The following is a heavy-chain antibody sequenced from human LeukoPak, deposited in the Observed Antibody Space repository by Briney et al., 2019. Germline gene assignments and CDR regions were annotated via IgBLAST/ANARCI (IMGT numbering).Heavy chain of an antibody. Sequence: SETLSLTCTVSGGSISCSSYYWGWIRQPPGKGLEWIGSIYYSGSTYYNPSLKSRVTISVDTSKNQFSLRLGSVTAADTAVYYCASMTIFGVVIHNWFDPWGQGTLVTVSS. CDR2: IYYSGST. D-gene: IGHD3-3*01. CDR3: ASMTIFGVVIHNWFDP. CDR1: GGSISCSSYY. V-gene: IGHV4-39*01. J-gene: IGHJ5*02.